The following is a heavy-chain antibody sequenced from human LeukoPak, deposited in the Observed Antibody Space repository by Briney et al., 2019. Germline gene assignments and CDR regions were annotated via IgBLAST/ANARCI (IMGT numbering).Heavy chain of an antibody. CDR1: GGTFSSYA. J-gene: IGHJ4*02. D-gene: IGHD3-3*01. Sequence: GASVKVSCKASGGTFSSYAISWVRQAPGQGLEWMGGIIPIFGTANYAQKLQGRVTMTTDTSTSTAYMELRSLRSDDTAVYYCARDYDFWSGYFTNFDYWGQGTLVTVSS. V-gene: IGHV1-69*05. CDR3: ARDYDFWSGYFTNFDY. CDR2: IIPIFGTA.